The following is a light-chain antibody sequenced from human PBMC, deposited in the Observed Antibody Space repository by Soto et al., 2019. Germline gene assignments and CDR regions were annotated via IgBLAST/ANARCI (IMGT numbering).Light chain of an antibody. CDR2: KAS. V-gene: IGKV1-5*03. CDR1: QSISIW. J-gene: IGKJ1*01. Sequence: IQMTQSPSTLSASVGDRVTISCRASQSISIWVAWYQQKPGKAPKLLIYKASNLESEVPSRFSGSESGTEFTLTINSLQPDDSATYYCQQYNSDSTFGQGTKVEIK. CDR3: QQYNSDST.